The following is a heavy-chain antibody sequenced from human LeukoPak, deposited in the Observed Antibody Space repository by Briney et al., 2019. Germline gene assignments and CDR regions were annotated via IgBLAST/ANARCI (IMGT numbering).Heavy chain of an antibody. J-gene: IGHJ4*02. CDR2: IRSSSSYI. V-gene: IGHV3-21*01. CDR1: GFTFSSYS. CDR3: ARADNYYDSSGLFDY. D-gene: IGHD3-22*01. Sequence: GGSLRLSCAASGFTFSSYSMNWVRQAPGKGLEWVASIRSSSSYIYYADSVKGRFTISRDNAKNSLYLQMNSLRAEDTAVYYCARADNYYDSSGLFDYWGQGTLVTVSS.